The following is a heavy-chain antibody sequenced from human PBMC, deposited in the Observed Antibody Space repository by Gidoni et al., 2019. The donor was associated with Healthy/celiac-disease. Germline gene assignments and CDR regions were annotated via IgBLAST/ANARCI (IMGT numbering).Heavy chain of an antibody. CDR2: INSDGRST. D-gene: IGHD3-22*01. Sequence: DVQLVESGGGLVQPCDSMRLSCAASVFTLISYLMHWVRHAAGKGLVWVSRINSDGRSTSYAYSVKGRLTISRDNAKNTLYLQMNSLRAEDTAVYYCARVRYDSSGPNWFDPWGQGTLVTVSS. V-gene: IGHV3-74*01. J-gene: IGHJ5*02. CDR3: ARVRYDSSGPNWFDP. CDR1: VFTLISYL.